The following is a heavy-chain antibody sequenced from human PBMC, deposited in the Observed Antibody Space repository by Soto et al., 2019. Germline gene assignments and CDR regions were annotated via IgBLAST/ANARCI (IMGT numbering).Heavy chain of an antibody. CDR1: GGSFSGYY. CDR2: INHSGST. CDR3: ARAHYSSGWYDY. J-gene: IGHJ4*02. Sequence: SETLSLTCAVYGGSFSGYYWSWIRQPPGKGLEWIGEINHSGSTNYNPSLKSRVTISVDTSKNQFSLKLSSVTAADTAVYYCARAHYSSGWYDYWGQGTLVTVSS. D-gene: IGHD6-19*01. V-gene: IGHV4-34*01.